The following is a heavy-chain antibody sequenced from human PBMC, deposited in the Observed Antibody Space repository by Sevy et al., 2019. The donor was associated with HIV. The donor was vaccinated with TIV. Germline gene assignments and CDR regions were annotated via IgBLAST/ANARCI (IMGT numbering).Heavy chain of an antibody. V-gene: IGHV4-34*01. CDR2: SNHSGST. D-gene: IGHD2-2*01. J-gene: IGHJ3*02. Sequence: SETLSLTCAVYGGSFSGYYWSWIHQPPGKGLEWIGESNHSGSTNYNPSLKSRVTMSVDTSKNQFSLKLSSVTAADTAVYYCARHCSSTSCSHAFDIWGQGTMVTVSS. CDR3: ARHCSSTSCSHAFDI. CDR1: GGSFSGYY.